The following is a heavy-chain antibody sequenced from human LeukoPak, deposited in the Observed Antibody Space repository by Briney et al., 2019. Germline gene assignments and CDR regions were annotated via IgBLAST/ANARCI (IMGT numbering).Heavy chain of an antibody. J-gene: IGHJ5*02. D-gene: IGHD3-22*01. CDR2: IYTSGST. CDR1: GGSISSYY. Sequence: SETLSLTCTVSGGSISSYYWSWIRQPAGKGLEWIGRIYTSGSTNYNPSLKSRVTMSVDTSKNQFSLKLTSVTAADTAVYYCARLVVITTFDWSDPWGQGTLVTVSS. V-gene: IGHV4-4*07. CDR3: ARLVVITTFDWSDP.